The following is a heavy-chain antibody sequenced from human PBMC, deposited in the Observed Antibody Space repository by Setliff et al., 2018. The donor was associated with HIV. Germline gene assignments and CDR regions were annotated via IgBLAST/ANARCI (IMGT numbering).Heavy chain of an antibody. CDR2: VYFTGRT. Sequence: KPSETLSLTCIVSGGSISSGSQYWSWLRQPAGKRLEWLGRVYFTGRTNYNPSLRSRVTISVDTSKNLFSLNLTSVTAADTAVYYCASLSASRLIYWGQGRLVTVSS. D-gene: IGHD2-21*02. J-gene: IGHJ4*02. CDR1: GGSISSGSQY. CDR3: ASLSASRLIY. V-gene: IGHV4-61*02.